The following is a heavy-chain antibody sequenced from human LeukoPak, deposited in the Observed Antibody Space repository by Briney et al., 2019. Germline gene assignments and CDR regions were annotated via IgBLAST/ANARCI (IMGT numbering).Heavy chain of an antibody. CDR3: ARDPYSSGWTDY. CDR1: GFTFSSYA. J-gene: IGHJ4*02. V-gene: IGHV3-30-3*01. CDR2: ISYDGSNK. Sequence: GGSLRLPCAASGFTFSSYAMHWVRQAPGKGLEWVAVISYDGSNKYYADSVKGRFTISRDNSKNTLYLQMNSLRAEDTAVYYCARDPYSSGWTDYWGQGTLVTVSS. D-gene: IGHD6-19*01.